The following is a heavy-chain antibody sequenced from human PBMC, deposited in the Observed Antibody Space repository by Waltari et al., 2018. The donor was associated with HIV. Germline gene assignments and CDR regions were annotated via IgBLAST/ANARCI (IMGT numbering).Heavy chain of an antibody. J-gene: IGHJ4*02. CDR2: ISSSGSTI. CDR3: ARSIVGGHFDY. Sequence: EVQLVESGGGLVQPGGSLRLSCAASGFTFSSYEMNWVRQAPGKGLEWVSYISSSGSTIYYADSVKGRFTISRDNAKNSLYLQMNSLRAEDTAVYYCARSIVGGHFDYWGQGTLVTVSS. CDR1: GFTFSSYE. V-gene: IGHV3-48*03. D-gene: IGHD1-26*01.